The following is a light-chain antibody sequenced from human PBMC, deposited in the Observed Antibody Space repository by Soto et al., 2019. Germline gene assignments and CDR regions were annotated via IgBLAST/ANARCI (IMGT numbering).Light chain of an antibody. CDR1: SSDVGGYKY. Sequence: QSALTQPPSASGSAGQSVTNSCTGTSSDVGGYKYVSWYQQHPDKAPKLMIFEVNKRPSGVPDRFSGSKSGNTASLTVSGLQAEDEADYYCSSYAGINNLGVFGTGTKLTVL. CDR3: SSYAGINNLGV. J-gene: IGLJ1*01. V-gene: IGLV2-8*01. CDR2: EVN.